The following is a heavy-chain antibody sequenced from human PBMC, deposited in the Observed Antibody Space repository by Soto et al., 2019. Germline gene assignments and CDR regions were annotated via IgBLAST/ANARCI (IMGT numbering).Heavy chain of an antibody. D-gene: IGHD6-19*01. CDR2: IYYTGST. Sequence: SETLSLTCTVSGGSISSCYWSWIRQPPGKGLEWIGFIYYTGSTNYNPSLKSRVTISVDTSKNQFSLKLSSVTAADTAVYYCARTYYSTGWYRMWFDPWGQGTLVTVSS. J-gene: IGHJ5*02. CDR1: GGSISSCY. V-gene: IGHV4-59*01. CDR3: ARTYYSTGWYRMWFDP.